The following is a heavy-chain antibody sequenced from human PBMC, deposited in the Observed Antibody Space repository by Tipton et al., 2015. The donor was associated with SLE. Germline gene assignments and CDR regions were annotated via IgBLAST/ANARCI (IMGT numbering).Heavy chain of an antibody. J-gene: IGHJ4*02. Sequence: TLSLTCAVYGGSFSGHTWTWVRQPPGQGLEWIGDINHSGGTNYNPSLKSRVTMSVDTSKNQFSMKLTSVTAADTAVYYCARDPYDSWSDYQATFDYWGQGTLATVSP. CDR3: ARDPYDSWSDYQATFDY. D-gene: IGHD3-3*01. V-gene: IGHV4-34*01. CDR1: GGSFSGHT. CDR2: INHSGGT.